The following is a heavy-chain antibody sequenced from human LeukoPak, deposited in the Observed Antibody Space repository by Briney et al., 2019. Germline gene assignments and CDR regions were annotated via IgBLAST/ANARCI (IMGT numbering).Heavy chain of an antibody. J-gene: IGHJ4*02. Sequence: ASVKVSCKASGYTFTSYDINWVRQATGQGLEWMGWMNPNSGGTNYAQKFQGRVTMTRDTSISTAYMELSRLRSDDTAVYYCARRIAAAEFDYWGQGTLVTVSS. CDR2: MNPNSGGT. CDR1: GYTFTSYD. CDR3: ARRIAAAEFDY. D-gene: IGHD6-13*01. V-gene: IGHV1-2*02.